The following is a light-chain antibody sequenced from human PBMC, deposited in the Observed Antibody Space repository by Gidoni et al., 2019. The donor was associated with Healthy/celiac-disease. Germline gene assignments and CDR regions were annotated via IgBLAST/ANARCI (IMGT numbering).Light chain of an antibody. Sequence: EIVMTQSPATLSVSPGERATLSCRASQSVSSNLAWYQQKPGQAPRFLIYGASTRATGIPARFSGSGSGTEFTLTISSLQSEDFAVYYCQQYNNWPRTFGQXTKVEIK. CDR3: QQYNNWPRT. V-gene: IGKV3-15*01. CDR1: QSVSSN. CDR2: GAS. J-gene: IGKJ1*01.